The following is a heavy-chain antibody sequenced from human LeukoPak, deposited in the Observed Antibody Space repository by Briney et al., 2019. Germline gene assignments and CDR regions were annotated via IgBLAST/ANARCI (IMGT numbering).Heavy chain of an antibody. CDR3: ARRSYYDVTGYFPD. J-gene: IGHJ4*02. CDR2: IYYSGST. CDR1: GGSISSYY. V-gene: IGHV4-59*12. D-gene: IGHD3-22*01. Sequence: SETLSLTCTVSGGSISSYYWSWIRQPPGKGLEWIGYIYYSGSTNYNPSLKSRVTISVDTSKNQFSLKLSSVTAADTAVYYCARRSYYDVTGYFPDWGQGTLVVVSS.